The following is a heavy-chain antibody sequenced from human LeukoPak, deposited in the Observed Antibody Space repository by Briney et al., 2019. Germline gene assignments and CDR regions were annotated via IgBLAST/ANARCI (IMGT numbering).Heavy chain of an antibody. CDR2: ISDSGTRT. J-gene: IGHJ4*02. CDR3: AKDSRRTSGWYYFDY. CDR1: GFTFSSYD. Sequence: GGSLRLSCAASGFTFSSYDMGWVRQAPGKGLEWVSAISDSGTRTYFADSVKGRFTISRDNFKNTLHLHMNSLRAEDTAVNYCAKDSRRTSGWYYFDYWGQGTLVTVSS. D-gene: IGHD6-19*01. V-gene: IGHV3-23*01.